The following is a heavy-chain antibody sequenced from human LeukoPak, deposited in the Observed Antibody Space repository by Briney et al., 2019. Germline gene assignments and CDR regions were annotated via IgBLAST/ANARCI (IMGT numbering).Heavy chain of an antibody. Sequence: PGGSLRLSCAASGFTFSSYEMNWVRQAPGKGLEWVSYISSSGSTIYYADSVEGRFTTSRDNAKNSLYLQMNSLRAEDTAVYYCASAKYYDFWSGWPRGWGMDVWGKGTTVTVSS. CDR1: GFTFSSYE. CDR2: ISSSGSTI. V-gene: IGHV3-48*03. CDR3: ASAKYYDFWSGWPRGWGMDV. D-gene: IGHD3-3*01. J-gene: IGHJ6*03.